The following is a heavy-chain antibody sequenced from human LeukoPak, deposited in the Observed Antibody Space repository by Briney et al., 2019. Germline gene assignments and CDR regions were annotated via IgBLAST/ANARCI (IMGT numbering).Heavy chain of an antibody. CDR3: ARGGKTMVRGVIRRRPFDY. CDR2: MNPNSGNT. Sequence: GASVKVSCKASGYTFTSYDINWVRQATGQGLEWMGWMNPNSGNTGYAQKFQGRVTITRNTSISTAYMELSSLRSEDTAVYYCARGGKTMVRGVIRRRPFDYWGQGTLVTVSS. CDR1: GYTFTSYD. V-gene: IGHV1-8*03. J-gene: IGHJ4*02. D-gene: IGHD3-10*01.